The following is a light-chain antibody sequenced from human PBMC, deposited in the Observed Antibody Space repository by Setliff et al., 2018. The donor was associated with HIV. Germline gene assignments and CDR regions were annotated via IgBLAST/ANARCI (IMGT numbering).Light chain of an antibody. Sequence: QSTLTQPASVSGSPGQSITISCTGTSSDVGGYNYVSWYQQYPGKAPKLMIYEVSNRPSGVSNRFSGSKSGNTASLTISGLQAEDEADYYCSSYATSSTLDVFGTGTKGTVL. V-gene: IGLV2-14*01. J-gene: IGLJ1*01. CDR1: SSDVGGYNY. CDR3: SSYATSSTLDV. CDR2: EVS.